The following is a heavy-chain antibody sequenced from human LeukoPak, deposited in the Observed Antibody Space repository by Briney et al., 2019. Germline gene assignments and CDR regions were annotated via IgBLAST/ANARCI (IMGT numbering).Heavy chain of an antibody. V-gene: IGHV3-23*01. D-gene: IGHD3-22*01. CDR2: ITSSGAAT. CDR1: GFTFSSYA. Sequence: GGSLRLSCAASGFTFSSYAMSWVRQAPGKGLEWVSSITSSGAATYYADSVRGRFTISRDNSDNTLYLQMNSLRAEDTAVYYCAKDRPNYYGSNGHYYKLNGDCWGQGTLVTVSS. CDR3: AKDRPNYYGSNGHYYKLNGDC. J-gene: IGHJ4*02.